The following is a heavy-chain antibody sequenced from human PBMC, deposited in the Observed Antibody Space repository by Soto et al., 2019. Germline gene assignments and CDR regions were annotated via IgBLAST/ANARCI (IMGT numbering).Heavy chain of an antibody. J-gene: IGHJ4*02. CDR1: GFTFSSYD. Sequence: EVQLVESGGGLVQPGGSLRLSCAASGFTFSSYDMRWVRQVAGKGLEWVSAIGVAGDTYYPDSVKGRFTISRENAKNSLYLPMNSLRAEDTAVYYCASGGWGSSWYEGGSRIDYWGQGTLVTVSS. V-gene: IGHV3-13*01. CDR2: IGVAGDT. CDR3: ASGGWGSSWYEGGSRIDY. D-gene: IGHD6-13*01.